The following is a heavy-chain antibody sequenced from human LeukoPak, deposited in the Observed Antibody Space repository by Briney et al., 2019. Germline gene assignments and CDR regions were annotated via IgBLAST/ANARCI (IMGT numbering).Heavy chain of an antibody. CDR2: ISAYNGNT. D-gene: IGHD3-16*02. Sequence: ASVKVSCKASGYTFTSYGISWVRQAPGQGLEWMGWISAYNGNTNYAQKLQGRVTMTTDTSTSTAYMELRSLRSDDTAVYYCATTILIGGPMGVDYWGQGTLVTVSS. J-gene: IGHJ4*02. V-gene: IGHV1-18*01. CDR3: ATTILIGGPMGVDY. CDR1: GYTFTSYG.